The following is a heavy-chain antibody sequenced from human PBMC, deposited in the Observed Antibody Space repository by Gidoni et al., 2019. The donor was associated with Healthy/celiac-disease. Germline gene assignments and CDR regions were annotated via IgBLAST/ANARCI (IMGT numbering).Heavy chain of an antibody. Sequence: EVQLVESGGGLVQPGGSLRLSCAASGFTFSRYEMNWVRQAPGKGLECVSYISSSGSTIYYADSVKGRFTISRDNAKNSLYLQMNSLRAEDTAVYYCARELWGIFGVVDYWGQGTLVTVSS. CDR1: GFTFSRYE. D-gene: IGHD3-3*01. V-gene: IGHV3-48*03. CDR2: ISSSGSTI. J-gene: IGHJ4*02. CDR3: ARELWGIFGVVDY.